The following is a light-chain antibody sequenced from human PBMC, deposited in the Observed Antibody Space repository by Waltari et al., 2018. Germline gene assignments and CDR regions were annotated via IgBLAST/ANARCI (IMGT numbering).Light chain of an antibody. V-gene: IGLV2-23*02. CDR3: CSYAGSSTSSVV. CDR2: AVT. CDR1: SRDVGGYYL. J-gene: IGLJ1*01. Sequence: QSALTQPASVSGSPGQSITISCSGSSRDVGGYYLLSWYQQRPGKAPKLIIYAVTKRPSGVSHRFSGSKSGNTASLTISGLQAEDEADYYCCSYAGSSTSSVVFGGGTKVIVL.